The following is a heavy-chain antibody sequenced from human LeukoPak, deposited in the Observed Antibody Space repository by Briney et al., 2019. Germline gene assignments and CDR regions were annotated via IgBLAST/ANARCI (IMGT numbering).Heavy chain of an antibody. CDR3: AKGGWRLWRALRGIAAAGTGWYFDL. J-gene: IGHJ2*01. CDR1: GFTFSSYG. V-gene: IGHV3-30*18. Sequence: GGSLRLSCAASGFTFSSYGMHWVRQAPGKGLEWVAVISYDGSNKYYADSVKGRFTISRDNAKNSLYLQMNSLRAEDTALYYCAKGGWRLWRALRGIAAAGTGWYFDLWGRGTLVTVSS. D-gene: IGHD6-13*01. CDR2: ISYDGSNK.